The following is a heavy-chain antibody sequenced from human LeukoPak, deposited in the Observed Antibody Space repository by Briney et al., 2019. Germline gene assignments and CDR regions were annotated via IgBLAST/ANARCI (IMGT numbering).Heavy chain of an antibody. D-gene: IGHD1-1*01. CDR1: GFTFSNYA. J-gene: IGHJ4*02. V-gene: IGHV3-7*01. CDR2: IKQDGSEK. CDR3: ARDPGVQLELDY. Sequence: GGSLRLSCAASGFTFSNYAMSWVRQAPGKGLEWVANIKQDGSEKYYVDSVKGRFTISRDNAKNSLYLQMNSLRAEDTAVYYCARDPGVQLELDYWGQGTLVTVSS.